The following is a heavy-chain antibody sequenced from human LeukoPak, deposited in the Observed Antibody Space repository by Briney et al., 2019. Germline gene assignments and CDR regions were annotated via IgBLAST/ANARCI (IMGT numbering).Heavy chain of an antibody. CDR3: ASEFSGWSFYYMDV. J-gene: IGHJ6*03. D-gene: IGHD6-19*01. Sequence: ASVKVSCKASGYTFTGYYMHWVRQAPGQGLEWMGWINPNSGGTNYAQKFQGRVTMTRDTSISTAYMELSRLRSDDTAVYYCASEFSGWSFYYMDVWGKGTTVTVSS. CDR1: GYTFTGYY. V-gene: IGHV1-2*02. CDR2: INPNSGGT.